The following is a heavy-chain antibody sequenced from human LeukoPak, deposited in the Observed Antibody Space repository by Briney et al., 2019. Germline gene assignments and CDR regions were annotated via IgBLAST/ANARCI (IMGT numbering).Heavy chain of an antibody. J-gene: IGHJ6*02. CDR3: ARVSGGSKSSGYCSSTSCRVYYYYGMDV. D-gene: IGHD2-2*01. CDR2: INHSGST. V-gene: IGHV4-39*07. CDR1: GGSISSSSYY. Sequence: SETLSLTCTVSGGSISSSSYYWSWIRQPPGKGLEWIGEINHSGSTNYNPSLKSRVTISVDTSKNQFSLKLSSVTAADTAVYYCARVSGGSKSSGYCSSTSCRVYYYYGMDVWGQGTTVTVSS.